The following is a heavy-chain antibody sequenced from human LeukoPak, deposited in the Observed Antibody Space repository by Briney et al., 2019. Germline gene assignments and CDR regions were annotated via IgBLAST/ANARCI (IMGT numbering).Heavy chain of an antibody. Sequence: GGSLRLSCAASGFTFRLYRMSWVRQAPGKGLEWVANIKQDGSEKYYVDSVKGRFTISRDNAKNALYLQMNSLRAEDTAVYYCARRDYYFDYWGQGTLVTVSS. CDR3: ARRDYYFDY. D-gene: IGHD2-21*02. CDR1: GFTFRLYR. J-gene: IGHJ4*02. V-gene: IGHV3-7*01. CDR2: IKQDGSEK.